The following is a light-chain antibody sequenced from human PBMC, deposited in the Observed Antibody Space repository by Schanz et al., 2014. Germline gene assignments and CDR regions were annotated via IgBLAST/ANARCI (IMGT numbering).Light chain of an antibody. CDR2: DVS. CDR3: SSYTITTTRV. CDR1: SSDVGGYNY. V-gene: IGLV2-14*01. J-gene: IGLJ3*02. Sequence: SALTQPASVSGSPGQSITISCTGTSSDVGGYNYVSWYQQHPGKAPKLMIYDVSNRPSGVSNRFSGSKSGNTASLTIYGLQPEHEADYYCSSYTITTTRVFGGGTKFTVL.